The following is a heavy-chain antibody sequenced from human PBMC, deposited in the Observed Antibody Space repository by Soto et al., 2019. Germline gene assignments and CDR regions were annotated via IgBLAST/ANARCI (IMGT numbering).Heavy chain of an antibody. Sequence: GGYRRLSCSDSAATFSSCAMGGVRQVPGKQLQRDSAINDGGGDTYYTNPLRGRFTLSRDNSKNMLYLQMNSLRADDTAVYYCAKKPSPTYCSXGTRHDLDYRGHGP. J-gene: IGHJ4*01. CDR2: INDGGGDT. CDR1: AATFSSCA. D-gene: IGHD2-15*01. V-gene: IGHV3-23*01. CDR3: AKKPSPTYCSXGTRHDLDY.